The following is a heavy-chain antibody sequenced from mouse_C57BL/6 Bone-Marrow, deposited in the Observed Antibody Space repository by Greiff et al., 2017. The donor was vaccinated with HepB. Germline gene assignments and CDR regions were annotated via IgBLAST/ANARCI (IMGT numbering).Heavy chain of an antibody. CDR1: GYTFTSYD. D-gene: IGHD1-1*01. CDR2: IYPRDGST. V-gene: IGHV1-85*01. CDR3: ARRLGIFITTVVRDY. Sequence: QVQLQQSGPELVKPGASVKLSCKASGYTFTSYDINWVKQRPGQGLEWIGWIYPRDGSTKYTEKFKGKATLTVDTSSSTAYMELHSLTSEDSAVYFCARRLGIFITTVVRDYWGQGTTLTVSS. J-gene: IGHJ2*01.